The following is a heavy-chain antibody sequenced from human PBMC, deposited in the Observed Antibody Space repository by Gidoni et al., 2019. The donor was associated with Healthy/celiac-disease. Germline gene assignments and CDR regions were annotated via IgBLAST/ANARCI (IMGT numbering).Heavy chain of an antibody. CDR2: IKQDGSEK. CDR3: ARGDFWTYGMDV. V-gene: IGHV3-7*01. J-gene: IGHJ6*02. Sequence: EVQLVESGGGLVQPGGSLRLSCPASGFTFSSYWMSWVRQAPGKGLEWVAKIKQDGSEKYYVDSVKGRFTISRDNAKNSLYLQMNSLRAEDTAVYYCARGDFWTYGMDVWGQGTTVTVSS. D-gene: IGHD3-3*01. CDR1: GFTFSSYW.